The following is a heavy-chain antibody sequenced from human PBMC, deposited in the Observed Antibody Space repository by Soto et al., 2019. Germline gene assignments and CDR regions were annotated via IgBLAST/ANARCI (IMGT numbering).Heavy chain of an antibody. D-gene: IGHD3-16*01. CDR1: RDTFNKYA. CDR2: IIPIFSSR. V-gene: IGHV1-69*01. CDR3: ARGETYLGV. Sequence: QVQLVQSGAEVKKPGSSVKVSCKTSRDTFNKYAFNWVRQAPGQGLEWMGWIIPIFSSRNYAEKFQGRVTITADDSTRTAYMELRSLRFEDTAVYYCARGETYLGVWGQGTTVTGSS. J-gene: IGHJ6*02.